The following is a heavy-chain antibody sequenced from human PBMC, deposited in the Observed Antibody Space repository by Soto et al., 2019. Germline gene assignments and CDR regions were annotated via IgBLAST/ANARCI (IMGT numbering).Heavy chain of an antibody. J-gene: IGHJ4*02. D-gene: IGHD4-17*01. CDR3: ARDDDYGENGFDY. Sequence: QVQLVESGGGVVQPGRSLRLSCAASGFTFSRYGMHWVRQAPGKGLEWVADILDDGSGQNYADSVKGRLTISRDTSKNSLFLQMTSLRAEDTAVYYCARDDDYGENGFDYWGQGTLVTVSS. CDR1: GFTFSRYG. V-gene: IGHV3-33*01. CDR2: ILDDGSGQ.